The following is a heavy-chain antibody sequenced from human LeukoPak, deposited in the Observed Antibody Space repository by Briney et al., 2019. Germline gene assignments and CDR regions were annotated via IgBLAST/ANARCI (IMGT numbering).Heavy chain of an antibody. J-gene: IGHJ4*02. V-gene: IGHV3-48*01. CDR3: ARDRGVVVVPAASYYFDY. D-gene: IGHD2-2*01. CDR2: ISSSSSTI. CDR1: KFNFHNYG. Sequence: QSGGSLRLSCTTPKFNFHNYGLTWVRQAPGKGLEWVSYISSSSSTIYYADSVKGRFTISRDNAKNSLYLQMNSLRAEDTAVYYCARDRGVVVVPAASYYFDYWGQGTLVTVSS.